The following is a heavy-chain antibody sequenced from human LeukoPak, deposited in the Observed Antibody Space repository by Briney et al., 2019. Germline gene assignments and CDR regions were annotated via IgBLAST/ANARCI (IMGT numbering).Heavy chain of an antibody. J-gene: IGHJ4*02. Sequence: GRSLRLSCAASGFTFSSYGMHWVRQAPGKGLEWVAVIWYDGSNKYYADSVKGRFTISRDNSKNTLYLRMNSLRAEDTAVYYCARDQDGGNMYYFDYWGQGTLVTVSS. CDR2: IWYDGSNK. D-gene: IGHD4-23*01. V-gene: IGHV3-33*01. CDR1: GFTFSSYG. CDR3: ARDQDGGNMYYFDY.